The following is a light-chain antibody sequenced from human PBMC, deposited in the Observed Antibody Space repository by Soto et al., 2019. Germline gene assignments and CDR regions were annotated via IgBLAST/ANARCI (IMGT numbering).Light chain of an antibody. CDR1: QSVSSY. CDR2: DAS. CDR3: QQRSNWPRGT. V-gene: IGKV3-11*01. J-gene: IGKJ1*01. Sequence: SVLTQSPATLSLSPGEKATLSCRASQSVSSYLAWYQQKPGQAPRLLTYDASNRATGIPARFSGSGSGTDFTLTISSLEPEDFAVYYCQQRSNWPRGTFGQGTKVDIK.